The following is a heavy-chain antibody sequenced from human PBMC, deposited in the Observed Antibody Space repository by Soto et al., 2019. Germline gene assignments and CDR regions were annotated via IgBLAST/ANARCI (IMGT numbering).Heavy chain of an antibody. CDR2: IKSNTDGGTT. CDR1: GFTFIYAW. Sequence: EVQLVESGGGLVKPGGSLRLSCEASGFTFIYAWMSWVRQAPGKGLEWVGHIKSNTDGGTTDYAAPVNGRFTISRDDSKTTLYLQMSSLKTVDTAVYYCTPDPILAAAGGSDPWGQGTLVTVSS. J-gene: IGHJ5*02. V-gene: IGHV3-15*01. CDR3: TPDPILAAAGGSDP. D-gene: IGHD6-13*01.